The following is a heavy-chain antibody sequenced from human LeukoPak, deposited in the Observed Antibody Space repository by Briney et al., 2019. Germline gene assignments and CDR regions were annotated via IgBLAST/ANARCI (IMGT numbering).Heavy chain of an antibody. D-gene: IGHD5-12*01. CDR3: ARGGIVATINHYYYYGMDV. V-gene: IGHV4-59*01. CDR1: GGSISSYY. J-gene: IGHJ6*02. CDR2: IYYSGST. Sequence: KTSETLSLTCTVSGGSISSYYWSWIRQPPGKGLEWIGYIYYSGSTNYNPSLKSRVTISVDTSKNQFSLKLSSVTAADTAVYYCARGGIVATINHYYYYGMDVWGQGTTVTVSS.